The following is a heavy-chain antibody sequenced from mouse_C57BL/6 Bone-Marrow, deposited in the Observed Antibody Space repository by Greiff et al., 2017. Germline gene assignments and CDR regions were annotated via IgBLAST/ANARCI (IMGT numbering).Heavy chain of an antibody. V-gene: IGHV3-8*01. CDR3: ARYPQGYGHARGY. CDR2: ISYSGST. D-gene: IGHD2-2*01. J-gene: IGHJ4*01. CDR1: GYSITSDY. Sequence: EVKLVESGPGLAKPSQTLSLTCSVTGYSITSDYWNWIRKFPGNKLEYMGYISYSGSTYYNPSLKSRTSLTRDTSKNQYYLQLDSVTTEDTATDCGARYPQGYGHARGYWGQGTSVTVSS.